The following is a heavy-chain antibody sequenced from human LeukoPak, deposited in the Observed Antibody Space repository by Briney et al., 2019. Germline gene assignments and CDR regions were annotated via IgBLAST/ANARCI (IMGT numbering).Heavy chain of an antibody. CDR3: AKEAVVAPDLDV. CDR1: GFLFSSFG. J-gene: IGHJ4*02. V-gene: IGHV3-30*02. D-gene: IGHD5-12*01. CDR2: IHHDGITK. Sequence: PGGSLRLSCAASGFLFSSFGMHCVRQAPGKGLEWVAFIHHDGITKFYGDSVRGRFTISRDNSRNTLYVQMDSLRNDDTAVYYCAKEAVVAPDLDVWGQGVLVSVSS.